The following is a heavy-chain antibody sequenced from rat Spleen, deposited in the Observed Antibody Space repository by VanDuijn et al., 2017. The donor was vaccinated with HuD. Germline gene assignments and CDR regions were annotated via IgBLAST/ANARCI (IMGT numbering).Heavy chain of an antibody. J-gene: IGHJ1*01. V-gene: IGHV5-7*01. D-gene: IGHD1-9*01. CDR3: ARDTTGIHWYFDF. Sequence: EVQLVESDGGLVQPGRSLKLSCAASGFTFSDYNMAWVRQAPKKGLEWVATISYDGSSTYYRDSVKGRFTISRDNAKSTLYLQMDSLRSEDTATYYCARDTTGIHWYFDFWGPGTMVTVSS. CDR2: ISYDGSST. CDR1: GFTFSDYN.